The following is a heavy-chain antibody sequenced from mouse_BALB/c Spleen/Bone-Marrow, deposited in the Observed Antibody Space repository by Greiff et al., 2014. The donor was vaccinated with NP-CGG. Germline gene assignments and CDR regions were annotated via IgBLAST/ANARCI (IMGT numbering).Heavy chain of an antibody. CDR3: ARDYYGSLYAMDY. CDR2: IWAGGST. Sequence: VQLQQSGPGLVAPSQSLSITCTVSGFSLTSYGVHWGRQPPGKGLEWLGVIWAGGSTNYNSALMSRLSISKDNSKSQVFLKMNSLQTDDTAMYYCARDYYGSLYAMDYWGQGTSVTVSS. J-gene: IGHJ4*01. V-gene: IGHV2-9*02. D-gene: IGHD1-1*01. CDR1: GFSLTSYG.